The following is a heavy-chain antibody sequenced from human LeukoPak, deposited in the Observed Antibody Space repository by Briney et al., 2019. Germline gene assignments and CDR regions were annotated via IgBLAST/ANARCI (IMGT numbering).Heavy chain of an antibody. CDR1: GGSISSGGYY. D-gene: IGHD6-13*01. CDR2: IYYSGST. Sequence: PSETLSLTCTVSGGSISSGGYYWSWIRQHPGKGLEWIGYIYYSGSTYYNPSLKSRVTISVDTSKNQFSLKLSSVTAADTAVYYCARENKKPYSSSWYLDDNWFDPWGQGTLVTVSS. V-gene: IGHV4-31*03. J-gene: IGHJ5*02. CDR3: ARENKKPYSSSWYLDDNWFDP.